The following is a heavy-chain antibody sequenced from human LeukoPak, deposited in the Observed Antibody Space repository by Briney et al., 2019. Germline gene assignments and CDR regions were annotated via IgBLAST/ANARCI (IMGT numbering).Heavy chain of an antibody. CDR2: IIPILGIA. CDR3: ATTSSGAFDI. Sequence: ASVKVSCKSSGGTLSSYAISWVRQAPGQGLEWMGRIIPILGIANYAQKFQGRVTITAHKSTSTAYMELSSLRSEDTAVYYCATTSSGAFDIWGQGTMVTVSS. CDR1: GGTLSSYA. J-gene: IGHJ3*02. D-gene: IGHD3-10*01. V-gene: IGHV1-69*04.